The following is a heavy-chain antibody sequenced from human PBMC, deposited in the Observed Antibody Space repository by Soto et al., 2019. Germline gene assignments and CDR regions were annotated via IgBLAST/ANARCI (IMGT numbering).Heavy chain of an antibody. CDR3: VKIRNQLPSPLLWLDP. CDR1: GGFLSESY. V-gene: IGHV4-34*01. D-gene: IGHD2-21*01. CDR2: INHVGGT. J-gene: IGHJ5*02. Sequence: SETLSLTCAVYGGFLSESYWTWIRQPPGKGLEWIGEINHVGGTNYNPSLKSRVTMSVDTSQNQFSLRLISVTAADTAMYFCVKIRNQLPSPLLWLDPWGKGPPVTASP.